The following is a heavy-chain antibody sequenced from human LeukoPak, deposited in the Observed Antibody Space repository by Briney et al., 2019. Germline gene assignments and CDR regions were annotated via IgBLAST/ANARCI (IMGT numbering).Heavy chain of an antibody. CDR1: GFTFSSYA. J-gene: IGHJ6*02. CDR3: ARDIVAIISSAMDV. Sequence: GGSLRLSCAASGFTFSSYAMSWVRQAPGKGLEWVSVISGSGGGTYYANSVKGRFTISRDNSKNTLYLQMNSLRAEDTAVYYCARDIVAIISSAMDVWGQGTTVTVSS. V-gene: IGHV3-23*01. D-gene: IGHD5-12*01. CDR2: ISGSGGGT.